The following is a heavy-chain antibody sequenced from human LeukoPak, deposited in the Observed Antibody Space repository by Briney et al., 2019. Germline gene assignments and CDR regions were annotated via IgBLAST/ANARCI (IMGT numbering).Heavy chain of an antibody. CDR3: AASGLGFGELPSYFYYYMDV. V-gene: IGHV1-58*02. CDR2: IVVGSGNT. CDR1: GFTFTRSA. D-gene: IGHD3-10*01. J-gene: IGHJ6*03. Sequence: AASVTVSCTASGFTFTRSAMQWVRQARGQRLEWIGWIVVGSGNTKYAQKFQERVTITRDMSTGTAYMELSSLRSEDTAVYYCAASGLGFGELPSYFYYYMDVWGKGTTVTISS.